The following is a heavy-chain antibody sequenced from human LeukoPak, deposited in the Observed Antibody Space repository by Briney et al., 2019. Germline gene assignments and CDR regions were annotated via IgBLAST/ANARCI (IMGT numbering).Heavy chain of an antibody. V-gene: IGHV3-30-3*01. D-gene: IGHD4-17*01. CDR1: GYTFTSYA. Sequence: GASVKVSCKASGYTFTSYAMHWVRQAPGKGLEWVAVISYDGSNKYYADSVKGRFTISRDNSKNTLYLQMNSLRAEDTAVYYCARDSDYDYGDYDSDLDYWGQGTLVTVSS. J-gene: IGHJ4*02. CDR3: ARDSDYDYGDYDSDLDY. CDR2: ISYDGSNK.